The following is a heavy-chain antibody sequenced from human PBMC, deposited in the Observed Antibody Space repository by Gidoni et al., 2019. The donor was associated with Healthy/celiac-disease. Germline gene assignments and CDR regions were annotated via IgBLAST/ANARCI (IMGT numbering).Heavy chain of an antibody. D-gene: IGHD2-15*01. CDR2: ISYDGSNK. V-gene: IGHV3-30*03. Sequence: QVQLVESGGGVVQPGRSLRLSCAASGFTFSSYGMHWVRQAPGKGLEWVAVISYDGSNKYYADSVKGRFTISRDNSKNTLYLQMNSLRAEDTAVYYCARSAGGSFPVADYWGQGTLVTVSS. CDR3: ARSAGGSFPVADY. CDR1: GFTFSSYG. J-gene: IGHJ4*02.